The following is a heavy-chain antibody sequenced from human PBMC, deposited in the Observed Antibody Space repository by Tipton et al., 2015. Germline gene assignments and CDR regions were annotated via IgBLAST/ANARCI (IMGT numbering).Heavy chain of an antibody. CDR3: ARDVGQLPVTWFDP. CDR1: GDSINSGGHY. D-gene: IGHD2-2*01. CDR2: VYSSGST. Sequence: LRLSCTVSGDSINSGGHYWTWIRQHPGKGLEWIGNVYSSGSTYYNPSLKSRVTISADTSKNQFSLKLSSVTAADTAVYYCARDVGQLPVTWFDPWGQGTLVTVSS. J-gene: IGHJ5*02. V-gene: IGHV4-31*03.